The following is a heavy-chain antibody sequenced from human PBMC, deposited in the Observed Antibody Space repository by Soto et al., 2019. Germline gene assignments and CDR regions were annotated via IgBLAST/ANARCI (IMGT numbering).Heavy chain of an antibody. CDR2: MNPNSGNT. J-gene: IGHJ3*02. CDR3: ARVRHYYDSSGYRGDAFDI. V-gene: IGHV1-8*01. CDR1: GYTFTSYD. D-gene: IGHD3-22*01. Sequence: QVQLVQSGAEVKKPGASVKVSCKASGYTFTSYDINWVRQATGQGLEWMGWMNPNSGNTGYAQKFQGRVTMTRNTSISTAYMELSSLRSEDTAVYYCARVRHYYDSSGYRGDAFDIWDQGTMVTVSS.